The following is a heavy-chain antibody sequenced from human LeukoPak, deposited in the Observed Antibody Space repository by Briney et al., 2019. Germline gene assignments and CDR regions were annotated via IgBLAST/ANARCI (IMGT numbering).Heavy chain of an antibody. CDR1: GYTFTSYG. CDR3: ARNRMSDYNNYKNDY. V-gene: IGHV1-18*01. Sequence: ASVKVSCKASGYTFTSYGISWVRQAPGQGLEWMGWVSPYNGDTHYAQDLQGRVTMTTDTSTGTAYMELRSLRSDDTAVYYCARNRMSDYNNYKNDYWGQGTLVTVSS. D-gene: IGHD4-11*01. CDR2: VSPYNGDT. J-gene: IGHJ4*02.